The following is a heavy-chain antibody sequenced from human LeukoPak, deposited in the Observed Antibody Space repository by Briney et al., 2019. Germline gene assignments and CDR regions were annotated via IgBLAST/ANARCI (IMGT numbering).Heavy chain of an antibody. CDR2: INHSGST. Sequence: PSETLSLTRAVYGGSFSGYFWSWIRQPPGKGVERVGEINHSGSTNYNPLLTSRVTISVDTSKNQFSLKLSSVTAADTAVYYCARGQISPYYYYGMDVWGQGTTVTVSS. CDR3: ARGQISPYYYYGMDV. CDR1: GGSFSGYF. V-gene: IGHV4-34*01. J-gene: IGHJ6*02.